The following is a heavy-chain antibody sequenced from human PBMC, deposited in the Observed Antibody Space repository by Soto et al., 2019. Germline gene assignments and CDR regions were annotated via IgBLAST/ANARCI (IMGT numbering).Heavy chain of an antibody. V-gene: IGHV3-11*01. CDR2: ISSSGTTI. CDR3: ARNFRGSYYFDY. Sequence: PGGSLRLSCAASGFTFRDYYMSWIRQAPGKGLEWVSYISSSGTTIYYADSVKGRFTISRGNAKNSLYLQMNSLRAEDTAVYYCARNFRGSYYFDYWGQGTVVTVSS. D-gene: IGHD1-26*01. J-gene: IGHJ4*02. CDR1: GFTFRDYY.